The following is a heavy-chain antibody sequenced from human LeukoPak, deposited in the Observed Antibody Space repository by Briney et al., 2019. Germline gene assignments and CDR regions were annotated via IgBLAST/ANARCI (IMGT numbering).Heavy chain of an antibody. Sequence: SVKVSCKASGGTFSNYAISWVRQAPGQGLEWMGGIIPVFGTPNYAQKFQGRVTISADDSTTTAYMEPSSLRSEDTALYYCARVTDYTMGGTAFDIWGQGTMVTVPS. CDR2: IIPVFGTP. D-gene: IGHD4-11*01. CDR1: GGTFSNYA. CDR3: ARVTDYTMGGTAFDI. V-gene: IGHV1-69*13. J-gene: IGHJ3*02.